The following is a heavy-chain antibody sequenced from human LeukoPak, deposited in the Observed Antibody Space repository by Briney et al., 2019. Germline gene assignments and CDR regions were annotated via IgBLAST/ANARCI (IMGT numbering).Heavy chain of an antibody. CDR3: ARGSGGSQTGYFDY. CDR1: GFTVSSNY. J-gene: IGHJ4*02. V-gene: IGHV3-66*01. D-gene: IGHD1-26*01. CDR2: IYSGGST. Sequence: GGSLRLSCAASGFTVSSNYMSWVRQAPGKGLEWVSVIYSGGSTYYADSVKGRFTISRDNSKNTLYLQMNSLRAEDTAVYYCARGSGGSQTGYFDYWSQGTLVTVSS.